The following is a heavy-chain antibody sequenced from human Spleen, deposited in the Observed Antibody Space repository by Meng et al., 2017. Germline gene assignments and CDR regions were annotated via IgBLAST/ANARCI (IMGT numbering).Heavy chain of an antibody. Sequence: EVQLVESGGGLVQPGGSLRLSCAASGFIFSNYWMYWVRQAPGKGLVWVSRINTDGGSTNYADYVKGRFTISRDNAKNTLYLQMNSLRAEDTALYYCVRDGDNYDFDYWGQGTLVTVSS. D-gene: IGHD4-11*01. J-gene: IGHJ4*02. CDR1: GFIFSNYW. CDR2: INTDGGST. CDR3: VRDGDNYDFDY. V-gene: IGHV3-74*01.